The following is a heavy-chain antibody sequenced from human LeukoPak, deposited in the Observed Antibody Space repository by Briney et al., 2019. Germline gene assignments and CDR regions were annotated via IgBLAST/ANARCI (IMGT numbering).Heavy chain of an antibody. D-gene: IGHD6-13*01. CDR3: ARVDSSSPPDY. CDR2: ISSNGGST. J-gene: IGHJ4*02. Sequence: GSLRLSCAASGFTFSSYAMHWVRQAPGKGLEYVSAISSNGGSTYYANSVKGRFTISRDNSKNTLYLQMGSLRAEDMAVCYCARVDSSSPPDYWGQGTLVTVSS. V-gene: IGHV3-64*01. CDR1: GFTFSSYA.